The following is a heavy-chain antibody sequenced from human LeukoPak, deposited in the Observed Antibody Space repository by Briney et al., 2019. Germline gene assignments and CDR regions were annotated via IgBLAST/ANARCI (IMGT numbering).Heavy chain of an antibody. D-gene: IGHD2-15*01. Sequence: SVKVSCKASGGTFSSYAISWVRQAPGQGLEWMGGIIPIFGTANYAQKFQGRVTITTDESTSTAYMELSSLRSEDTAVYYCARELRYCSGGSCYRGLDFWGQGTLVTVSS. CDR2: IIPIFGTA. CDR3: ARELRYCSGGSCYRGLDF. J-gene: IGHJ4*02. CDR1: GGTFSSYA. V-gene: IGHV1-69*05.